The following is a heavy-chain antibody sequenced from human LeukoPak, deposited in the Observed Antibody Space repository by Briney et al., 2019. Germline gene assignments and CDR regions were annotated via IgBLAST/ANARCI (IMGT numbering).Heavy chain of an antibody. CDR3: ARGRGDYGVLFDY. Sequence: PSETLSLTCTVSGGSISSYYWSWIRQPPGKGLGWIGYIYYSGSTNYNPSLKSRVTISVDTSKNQFSLKLSSVTAADTAVYYCARGRGDYGVLFDYWGQGTLVTVSS. D-gene: IGHD3-16*01. J-gene: IGHJ4*02. CDR2: IYYSGST. V-gene: IGHV4-59*01. CDR1: GGSISSYY.